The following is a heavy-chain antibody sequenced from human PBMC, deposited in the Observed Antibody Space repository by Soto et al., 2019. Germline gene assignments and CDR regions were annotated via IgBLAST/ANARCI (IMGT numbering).Heavy chain of an antibody. CDR2: ISGSGGST. CDR3: AKGGLWSYYYYGMDV. CDR1: GGTFSSYA. Sequence: VQLVQSGAEVKKPGSSVKVSCKASGGTFSSYAMSWVRQAPGKGLEWVSAISGSGGSTYYADSVKGRFTISRDNSKNTLYLQMNSLRGEDTAVYYCAKGGLWSYYYYGMDVWGQGTTVTVSS. V-gene: IGHV3-23*04. J-gene: IGHJ6*02. D-gene: IGHD5-18*01.